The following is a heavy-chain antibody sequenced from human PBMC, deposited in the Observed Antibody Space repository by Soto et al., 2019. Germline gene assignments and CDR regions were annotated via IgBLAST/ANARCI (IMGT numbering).Heavy chain of an antibody. CDR3: AAALGRQAPAY. J-gene: IGHJ4*02. CDR2: IYPIDSDT. D-gene: IGHD6-25*01. V-gene: IGHV5-51*01. Sequence: GESLKISCECSGYSFTNYWIGWVRQMPGKGLEWMGVIYPIDSDTRYSPSFQGQVTISADKSISTTYLQWSSLKASDTAIYYCAAALGRQAPAYWGQGTLVTVSS. CDR1: GYSFTNYW.